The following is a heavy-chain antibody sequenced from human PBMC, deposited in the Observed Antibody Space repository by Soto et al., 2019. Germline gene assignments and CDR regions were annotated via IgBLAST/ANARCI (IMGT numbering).Heavy chain of an antibody. D-gene: IGHD5-12*01. CDR3: ARPFGGWLQSAFDI. J-gene: IGHJ3*02. CDR1: GFTFSSYG. Sequence: QVPLVESGGGVVQPGRSLRLSCAASGFTFSSYGMHWVRQAPGKGLEWVAVISYDGSNKYYADSVKGRFTISRDNSKNTLYLQMNSLRAEDTAVYYCARPFGGWLQSAFDIWGQGTMVTVSS. CDR2: ISYDGSNK. V-gene: IGHV3-30*03.